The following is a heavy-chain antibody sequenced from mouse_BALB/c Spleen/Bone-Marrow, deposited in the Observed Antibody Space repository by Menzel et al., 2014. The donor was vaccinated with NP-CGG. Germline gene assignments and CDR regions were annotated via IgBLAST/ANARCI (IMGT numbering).Heavy chain of an antibody. V-gene: IGHV1S81*02. CDR1: GYTFTSHW. Sequence: QVHVKQSGAELVKPGASVKLSCKASGYTFTSHWMHWVKQRPGQGLEWIGEINPSNGRTNYNEKFKSKATLTVDKSSSTAYMQLSSLTSEDSAVYYCASYYGNYAYWGQGTLVTVSA. J-gene: IGHJ3*01. D-gene: IGHD2-1*01. CDR2: INPSNGRT. CDR3: ASYYGNYAY.